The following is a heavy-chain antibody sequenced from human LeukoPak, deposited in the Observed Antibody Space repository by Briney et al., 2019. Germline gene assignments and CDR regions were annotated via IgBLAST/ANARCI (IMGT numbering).Heavy chain of an antibody. CDR3: ARNGKTYYYDSSGPGGYAFDI. J-gene: IGHJ3*02. Sequence: SVKVSCKASGYTFTSYYMHWVRQAPGQGLEWMGGIIPIFGTANYAQKFQGRVTITADESTSTAYMELSSLRSEDTAVYYCARNGKTYYYDSSGPGGYAFDIWGQGAMVTVSS. CDR2: IIPIFGTA. V-gene: IGHV1-69*13. D-gene: IGHD3-22*01. CDR1: GYTFTSYY.